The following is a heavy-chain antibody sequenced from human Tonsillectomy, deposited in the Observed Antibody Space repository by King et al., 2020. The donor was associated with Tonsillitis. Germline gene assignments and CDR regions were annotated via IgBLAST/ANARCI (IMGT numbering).Heavy chain of an antibody. V-gene: IGHV3-20*04. D-gene: IGHD5-18*01. CDR2: INWNGGST. Sequence: VQLVESGGGVVRPGGSLRLSCAASGFTFDDYGMSWVRQAPGKGLEWVSGINWNGGSTGYADSVKGRFTISRDNAKNSLYLQMNSLRAEDTALYYCVRGPKLIQLWNPVDYWGQGTLVTVSS. CDR1: GFTFDDYG. J-gene: IGHJ4*02. CDR3: VRGPKLIQLWNPVDY.